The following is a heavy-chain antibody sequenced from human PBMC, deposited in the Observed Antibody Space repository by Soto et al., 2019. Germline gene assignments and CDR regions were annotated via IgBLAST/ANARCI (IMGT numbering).Heavy chain of an antibody. Sequence: SETLSLTCTVSGGSISSYYWSWIRQPPGKGLEWIGYIYYSGSTNYNPSLKSRVTISVDTSKNQFSLKLSSVTAADTAVYYCARAPLLWFGESIDYYGMDVWGQGTTVTVSS. CDR3: ARAPLLWFGESIDYYGMDV. J-gene: IGHJ6*02. CDR2: IYYSGST. CDR1: GGSISSYY. V-gene: IGHV4-59*01. D-gene: IGHD3-10*01.